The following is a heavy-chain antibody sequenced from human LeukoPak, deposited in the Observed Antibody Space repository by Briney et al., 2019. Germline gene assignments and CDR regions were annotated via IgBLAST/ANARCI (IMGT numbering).Heavy chain of an antibody. D-gene: IGHD1-1*01. J-gene: IGHJ6*03. CDR3: ASTTRGGTYYYYMDV. CDR1: GFTFSSYS. V-gene: IGHV3-53*01. Sequence: GGSLRLFCAASGFTFSSYSMNWVRQAPGKGLEWVSVIYSGGSTYYADSVKGRFTVSRDNSKNTLYLQMNSLRAEDTAVYYCASTTRGGTYYYYMDVWGKGTTVTISS. CDR2: IYSGGST.